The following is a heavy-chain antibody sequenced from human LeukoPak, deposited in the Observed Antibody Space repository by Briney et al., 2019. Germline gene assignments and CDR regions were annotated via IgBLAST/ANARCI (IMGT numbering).Heavy chain of an antibody. CDR1: GGSFSGYY. Sequence: PSEILSLTCAVYGGSFSGYYWSWIRQPPGKGLEWIGEINHSGSTNYNPYLKSRVTISVDTSKNQFSLKLSSVIAADTAVYYCARWAYSSSWYGVRYFDYWGQGTLVTVSS. D-gene: IGHD6-13*01. CDR3: ARWAYSSSWYGVRYFDY. J-gene: IGHJ4*02. V-gene: IGHV4-34*01. CDR2: INHSGST.